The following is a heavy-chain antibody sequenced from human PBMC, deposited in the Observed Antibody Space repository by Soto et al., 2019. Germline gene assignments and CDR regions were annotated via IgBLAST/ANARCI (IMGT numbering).Heavy chain of an antibody. CDR1: GYTFIDYY. Sequence: ASVKVSCKASGYTFIDYYMHWVRQAPGQGLEWMGWINPNSGGTNYVEKFRGRVTMTRDTSISTAYMELSSLTYDDTAVYYCARRSAVYGSSLPFDDWCQGTLVTGSS. CDR2: INPNSGGT. V-gene: IGHV1-2*02. CDR3: ARRSAVYGSSLPFDD. J-gene: IGHJ4*02. D-gene: IGHD1-26*01.